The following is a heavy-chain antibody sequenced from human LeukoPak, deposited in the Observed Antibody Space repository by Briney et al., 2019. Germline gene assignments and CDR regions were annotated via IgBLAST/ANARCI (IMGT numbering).Heavy chain of an antibody. J-gene: IGHJ4*02. CDR1: GYTFTSYG. CDR2: ISAYNGNT. CDR3: ARDYYGSGSYGY. Sequence: GASVKVSCKASGYTFTSYGISWVRQAPGQGLEWMGRISAYNGNTNYAQKLQGRVTMTTDTSTSTAYIELRSLRSDDTAVYYCARDYYGSGSYGYWGQGTLVTVSS. V-gene: IGHV1-18*01. D-gene: IGHD3-10*01.